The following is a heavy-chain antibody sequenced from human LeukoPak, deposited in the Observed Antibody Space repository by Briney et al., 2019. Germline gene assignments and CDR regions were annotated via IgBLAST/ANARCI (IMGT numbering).Heavy chain of an antibody. CDR1: GFTFSNAW. J-gene: IGHJ4*02. D-gene: IGHD6-19*01. Sequence: GGSLRLSCAASGFTFSNAWMSWVRQAPGKGLEWVGRIKSKTDGGTTDYAAPVKGRLTISRDDSKSTLYLQMNSLKTEDTAVYYCTTDQRRKQWPVRNFDYWGQGTLVTVSS. V-gene: IGHV3-15*01. CDR3: TTDQRRKQWPVRNFDY. CDR2: IKSKTDGGTT.